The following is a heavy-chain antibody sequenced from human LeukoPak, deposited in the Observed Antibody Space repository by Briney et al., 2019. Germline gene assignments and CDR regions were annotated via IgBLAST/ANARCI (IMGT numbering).Heavy chain of an antibody. V-gene: IGHV4-31*03. CDR1: GGSVSSGGYY. Sequence: TSETLSLTCTVSGGSVSSGGYYWSWVRQRPEKGLEWIGYIYYSGTAYYNPSLKSRVTMSVDTSKNQFSLKLDSVTAADTAVYYCARFSNDHGVKFDYWGQGTLVTVSS. J-gene: IGHJ4*02. CDR2: IYYSGTA. D-gene: IGHD4-17*01. CDR3: ARFSNDHGVKFDY.